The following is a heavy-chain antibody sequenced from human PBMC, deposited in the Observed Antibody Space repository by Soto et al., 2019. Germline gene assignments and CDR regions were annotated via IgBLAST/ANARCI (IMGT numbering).Heavy chain of an antibody. V-gene: IGHV1-18*04. CDR1: GYTFTSYG. J-gene: IGHJ4*02. D-gene: IGHD3-9*01. CDR3: ARRLHGILTGYYEFDY. CDR2: ISAYNGNT. Sequence: ASVKVSCKASGYTFTSYGISWVRQAPGQGLEWMGWISAYNGNTNYAQKLQGRVTMTTDTSTSTAYMELRSLRSDDTAVYYCARRLHGILTGYYEFDYWGQGTLVTVSS.